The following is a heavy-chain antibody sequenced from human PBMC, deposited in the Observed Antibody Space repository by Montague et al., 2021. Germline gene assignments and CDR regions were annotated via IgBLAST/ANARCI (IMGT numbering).Heavy chain of an antibody. CDR2: MRSSGSP. V-gene: IGHV4-59*02. CDR3: GRDYWGSIDY. J-gene: IGHJ4*01. CDR1: GGSVNGYD. Sequence: SETLSLTCSVSGGSVNGYDRSWIRQPPGKGLEWIGYMRSSGSPNYNPSFKSRLAISIDRSRNQFSLDLSFVTAADTAIYFCGRDYWGSIDYWGHGILVTVSS. D-gene: IGHD7-27*01.